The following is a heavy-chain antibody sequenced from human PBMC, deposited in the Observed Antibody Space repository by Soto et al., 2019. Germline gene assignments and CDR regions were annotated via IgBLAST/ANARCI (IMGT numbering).Heavy chain of an antibody. CDR1: GFTFSIYS. CDR2: IGVSSSSI. J-gene: IGHJ4*02. Sequence: GGSLRLSCAASGFTFSIYSMNWFRQAPGKGLEWVSYIGVSSSSIYYADSAKGRFTISRDNAKNSLYLQMNSLRAEDTAVYYCARVIASSGWYEDYWGQGTLVTVSS. CDR3: ARVIASSGWYEDY. D-gene: IGHD6-19*01. V-gene: IGHV3-48*01.